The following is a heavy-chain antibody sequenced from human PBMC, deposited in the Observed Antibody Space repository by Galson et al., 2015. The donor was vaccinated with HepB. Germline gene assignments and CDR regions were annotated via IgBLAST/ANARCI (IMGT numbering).Heavy chain of an antibody. CDR3: VRNGINYSFDH. D-gene: IGHD4/OR15-4a*01. CDR2: SRNKANSYST. CDR1: GFSFSDHY. V-gene: IGHV3-72*01. Sequence: SLRLSCAASGFSFSDHYMDWVRQAPGKGLEWVGRSRNKANSYSTEYAASVKDRFTISRDDSKNSVYLQMNSLRAEDTAVYYCVRNGINYSFDHWGQGTLVTVSS. J-gene: IGHJ4*02.